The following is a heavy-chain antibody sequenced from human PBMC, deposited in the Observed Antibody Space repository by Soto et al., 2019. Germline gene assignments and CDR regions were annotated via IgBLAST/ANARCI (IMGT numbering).Heavy chain of an antibody. CDR1: GGTFSSYA. CDR2: IIPIFGTA. V-gene: IGHV1-69*13. CDR3: ARGGGTMVRGDLYGMDV. J-gene: IGHJ6*02. D-gene: IGHD3-10*01. Sequence: APVKVSCRASGGTFSSYAISWVRQAHGKGLEWMGGIIPIFGTANYAQKFQGRVTITADESTSTAYMELSSLRSEDTAVYYGARGGGTMVRGDLYGMDVWGQGTTVTVSS.